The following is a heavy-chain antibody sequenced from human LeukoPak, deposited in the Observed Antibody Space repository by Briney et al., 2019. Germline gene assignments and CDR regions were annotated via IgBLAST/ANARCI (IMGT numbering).Heavy chain of an antibody. CDR2: ISYDGSNK. Sequence: GGSLRLSCAASGFTFSSYAMHWVRQAPGKGLEWVAVISYDGSNKYYADSVEGRFTISRDNSKNTLYLQMNSLRAEDTAVYYCARDGYSGYVRPCYFDYWGQGTLVTVSS. CDR1: GFTFSSYA. CDR3: ARDGYSGYVRPCYFDY. J-gene: IGHJ4*02. V-gene: IGHV3-30-3*01. D-gene: IGHD5-12*01.